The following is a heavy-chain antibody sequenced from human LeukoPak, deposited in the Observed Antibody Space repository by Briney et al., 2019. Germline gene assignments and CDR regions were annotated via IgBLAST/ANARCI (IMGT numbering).Heavy chain of an antibody. CDR1: GYAFTSYA. CDR2: INAGNGNT. CDR3: ATAKVASWYYFDY. V-gene: IGHV1-3*01. J-gene: IGHJ4*02. Sequence: ASVKVSCKASGYAFTSYAMHWVRQAPGQRLEWMGWINAGNGNTKYSQKFQGRVTITRDTSASTAYMELSSLRSEDTAVYYCATAKVASWYYFDYWGQGTLVTVSS. D-gene: IGHD5-12*01.